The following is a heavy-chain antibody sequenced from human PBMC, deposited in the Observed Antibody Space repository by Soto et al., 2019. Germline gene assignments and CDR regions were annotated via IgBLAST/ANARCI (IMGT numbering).Heavy chain of an antibody. Sequence: ASVKVSCKASGYTFTNYGVSWVRQAPGQGLEWMGWIGAYHGNTNYAEKFKGRVTLTTETSTTTAYMELTSLDSDDTAVYYCERDRDAFYKHWGQGTMVTVSS. D-gene: IGHD3-16*01. J-gene: IGHJ4*02. CDR3: ERDRDAFYKH. CDR1: GYTFTNYG. CDR2: IGAYHGNT. V-gene: IGHV1-18*01.